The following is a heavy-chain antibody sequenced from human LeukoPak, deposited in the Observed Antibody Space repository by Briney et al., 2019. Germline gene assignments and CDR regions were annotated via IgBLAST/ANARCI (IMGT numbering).Heavy chain of an antibody. Sequence: ASVKVSCKCSGYTFTSYGISWVRQAPGQGPGWMGWIRAYSGNTNYAQKLQGRVTMTTDTSTSTAYMELRSLRSDDTAVYYCARESGYSYGWGPAADAFDIWGQGTMVTVSS. V-gene: IGHV1-18*01. J-gene: IGHJ3*02. CDR2: IRAYSGNT. CDR3: ARESGYSYGWGPAADAFDI. CDR1: GYTFTSYG. D-gene: IGHD5-18*01.